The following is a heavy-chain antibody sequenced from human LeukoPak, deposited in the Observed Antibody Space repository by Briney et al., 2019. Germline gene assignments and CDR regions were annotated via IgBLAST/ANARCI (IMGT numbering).Heavy chain of an antibody. CDR3: ARAPKTVTMVRGVIISAVDV. CDR2: IYYSGST. J-gene: IGHJ6*04. Sequence: PSETLFLTCTVSGGSISSYYWSWIRQPPGKGLEWIGYIYYSGSTNYNPSLKSRVTISVDTSKNQFSLKLSSVTAADTAVYYCARAPKTVTMVRGVIISAVDVWGKGTTVTVSS. D-gene: IGHD3-10*01. V-gene: IGHV4-59*01. CDR1: GGSISSYY.